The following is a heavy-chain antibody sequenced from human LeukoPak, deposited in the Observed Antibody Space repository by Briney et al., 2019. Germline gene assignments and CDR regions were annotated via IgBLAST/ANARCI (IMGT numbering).Heavy chain of an antibody. D-gene: IGHD2-2*01. J-gene: IGHJ4*02. V-gene: IGHV3-23*01. Sequence: GGSLRLSCAASGFTFSSFAMTWVRQAPGKGLELLSAISDSAGTTYYADSVKGRFTISRDNSKNRLYLQMNSLRVEDTAVYYCAKGSDDVVKPTAAYGLLDYWGQGTLVTVSS. CDR2: ISDSAGTT. CDR3: AKGSDDVVKPTAAYGLLDY. CDR1: GFTFSSFA.